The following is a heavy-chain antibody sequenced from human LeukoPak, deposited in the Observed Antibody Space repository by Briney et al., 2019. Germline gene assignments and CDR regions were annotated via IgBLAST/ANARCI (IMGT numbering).Heavy chain of an antibody. CDR1: GGTFSSYA. CDR3: ARGYCSSTSCPLDY. J-gene: IGHJ4*02. CDR2: INPSGGST. D-gene: IGHD2-2*01. V-gene: IGHV1-46*01. Sequence: WAPVKVSCKASGGTFSSYAISWVRQAPGQGLEWMGIINPSGGSTSYAQKFQGRVTMTRDTSTSTVYMELSSLRSEDTAVYYCARGYCSSTSCPLDYWGQGTLVTVSS.